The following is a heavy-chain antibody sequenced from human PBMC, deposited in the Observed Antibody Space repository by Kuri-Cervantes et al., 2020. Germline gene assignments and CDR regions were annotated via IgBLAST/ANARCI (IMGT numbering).Heavy chain of an antibody. V-gene: IGHV3-30*02. CDR3: AKDFATVITYYFDY. J-gene: IGHJ4*02. Sequence: GESLKISCAASGFTFSNFGMHWVRQAPGKGLEWVALIWYDGSNKYYADSVKGRFTISRDNSKNTLYLQMNSLRAEDTAVYYCAKDFATVITYYFDYWGQGTLVTVSS. D-gene: IGHD4-23*01. CDR1: GFTFSNFG. CDR2: IWYDGSNK.